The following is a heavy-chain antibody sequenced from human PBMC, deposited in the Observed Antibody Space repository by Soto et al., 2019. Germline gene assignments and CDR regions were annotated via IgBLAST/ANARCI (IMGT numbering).Heavy chain of an antibody. CDR2: IYPSDSDT. CDR1: GYNFATYW. V-gene: IGHV5-51*01. J-gene: IGHJ5*02. CDR3: ARSVYNFANQYCVDH. Sequence: VEAMKVSWKGSGYNFATYWIVWVRPMPGKGLEWMGIIYPSDSDTSYSPSFQGQVTISADKSINTAYFPWSSLKALDSAMYDCARSVYNFANQYCVDHWGQEPLVTVPP. D-gene: IGHD1-1*01.